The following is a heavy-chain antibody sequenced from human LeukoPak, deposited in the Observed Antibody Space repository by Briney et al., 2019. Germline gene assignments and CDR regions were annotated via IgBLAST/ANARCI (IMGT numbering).Heavy chain of an antibody. Sequence: GGSLRLSCAASGFTFSSYAMSWVRPAPGKGLEWVSAISGSGGSTYYADYVKGRFTISRDNSKNTLYLQMNSLRAEDTAVYYCARSADSSGFPYYWGQGTLVTVSS. J-gene: IGHJ4*02. CDR1: GFTFSSYA. CDR2: ISGSGGST. V-gene: IGHV3-23*01. CDR3: ARSADSSGFPYY. D-gene: IGHD3-22*01.